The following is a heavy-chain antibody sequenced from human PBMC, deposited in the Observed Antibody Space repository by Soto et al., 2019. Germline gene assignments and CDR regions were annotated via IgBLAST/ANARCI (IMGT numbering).Heavy chain of an antibody. CDR2: IKPDGSEK. Sequence: EVQLVESGGGLVQPGGSLRLSCEASAFTLSSYWMSWVRQAPGKGLEWVANIKPDGSEKYYVDSVKGRFTISRDNTKNSLYLQMSTSRPEDTAIYYCARDYEFGFDICGQGTLVTVS. J-gene: IGHJ3*02. CDR3: ARDYEFGFDI. D-gene: IGHD3-22*01. CDR1: AFTLSSYW. V-gene: IGHV3-7*01.